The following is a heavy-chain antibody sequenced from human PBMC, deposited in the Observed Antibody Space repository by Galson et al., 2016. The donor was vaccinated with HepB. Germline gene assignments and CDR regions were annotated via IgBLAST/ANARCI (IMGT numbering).Heavy chain of an antibody. CDR3: ARVGEDFWSGYSSGLAY. Sequence: SVKVSCKASGYILSRYTMHWARLAPGQRLEWMGWINPANGNTKDSHKFHGGVTFSSDTSASTGYMELSRLRSENTAVYYCARVGEDFWSGYSSGLAYWGQGTLVTVSP. V-gene: IGHV1-3*01. J-gene: IGHJ4*02. CDR2: INPANGNT. CDR1: GYILSRYT. D-gene: IGHD3-3*01.